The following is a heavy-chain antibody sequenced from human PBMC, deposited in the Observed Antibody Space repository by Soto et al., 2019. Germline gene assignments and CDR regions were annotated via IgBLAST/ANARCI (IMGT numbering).Heavy chain of an antibody. CDR2: TSYDGSHK. CDR3: AKVGDYYDSSGLGPYYFDY. D-gene: IGHD3-22*01. V-gene: IGHV3-30*18. Sequence: GGSLRLSCAASGFTFSHYGMHWVRQAPGKGLEWVALTSYDGSHKYSADSVKGRFTISRDNSKNTLYLQMNSLRAEDTAVYYYAKVGDYYDSSGLGPYYFDYWGQGTPVTVSS. J-gene: IGHJ4*02. CDR1: GFTFSHYG.